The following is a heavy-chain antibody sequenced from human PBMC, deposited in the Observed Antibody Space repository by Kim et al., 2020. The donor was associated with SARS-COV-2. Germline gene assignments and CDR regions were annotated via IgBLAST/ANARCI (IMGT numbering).Heavy chain of an antibody. J-gene: IGHJ5*02. Sequence: TNSNPSLQSRVIMSIDTSKNQFSLKLSSVTAADTAVYYCAREMLHNWFDPWGQGTLVTVSS. CDR2: T. D-gene: IGHD2-15*01. V-gene: IGHV4-4*07. CDR3: AREMLHNWFDP.